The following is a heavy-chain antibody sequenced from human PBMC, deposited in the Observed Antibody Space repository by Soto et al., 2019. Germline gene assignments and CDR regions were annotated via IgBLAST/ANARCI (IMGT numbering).Heavy chain of an antibody. CDR3: AGDGSNTANLIVT. V-gene: IGHV4-31*03. CDR1: GDAIYIGGYY. D-gene: IGHD2-2*01. J-gene: IGHJ5*01. CDR2: IYHPGKT. Sequence: PSETLSLTCTVSGDAIYIGGYYWTWIRQHPGKGLEWIGYIYHPGKTYYNPSLESRVTMSVDTSKNQFSLKLASVTAAATAVYYSAGDGSNTANLIVTWGQGTLVTVSS.